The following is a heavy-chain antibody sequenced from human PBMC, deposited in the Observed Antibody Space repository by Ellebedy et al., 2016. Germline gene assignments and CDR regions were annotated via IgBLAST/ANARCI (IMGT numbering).Heavy chain of an antibody. V-gene: IGHV4-4*02. D-gene: IGHD6-13*01. CDR3: ARGFSAAAGTSQYFDY. Sequence: SETLSLTCAVSGGSISSSNWWSWVRQPPGKGLEWIGEINHSGSTNDNPSLKSRVTISVDTSKNQFSLKLSSVTAADTAVYYCARGFSAAAGTSQYFDYWGQGTLVTVSS. CDR1: GGSISSSNW. CDR2: INHSGST. J-gene: IGHJ4*02.